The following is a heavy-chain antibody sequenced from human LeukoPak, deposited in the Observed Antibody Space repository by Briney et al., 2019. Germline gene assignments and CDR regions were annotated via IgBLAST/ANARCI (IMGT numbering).Heavy chain of an antibody. CDR3: AKYRLGPTSEFDL. CDR2: ISSSRRTM. J-gene: IGHJ4*02. V-gene: IGHV3-48*03. Sequence: GGSLRLSCAASGFTFSNYEMNWVRQAPGKGLEWVSYISSSRRTMYYVDSVKGRFTISRDNAKNSLYLQMNTLRVEDTALYYCAKYRLGPTSEFDLWGQGTLVTVSS. CDR1: GFTFSNYE. D-gene: IGHD1-26*01.